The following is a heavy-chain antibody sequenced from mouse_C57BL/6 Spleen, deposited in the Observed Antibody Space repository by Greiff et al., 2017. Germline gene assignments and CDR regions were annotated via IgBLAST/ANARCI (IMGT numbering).Heavy chain of an antibody. D-gene: IGHD1-1*01. Sequence: QVQLQQSGAELVMPGASVKLSCKASGYTFTSYWMHWVKQRPGQGLEWIGEIDPSGSYTNYNQKFKGKSTLTVDKSSSTAYMQLSSLTSEDSAVYDCARRDYYGGNAVRAMDYWGQGTSVTVAS. J-gene: IGHJ4*01. CDR3: ARRDYYGGNAVRAMDY. CDR2: IDPSGSYT. V-gene: IGHV1-69*01. CDR1: GYTFTSYW.